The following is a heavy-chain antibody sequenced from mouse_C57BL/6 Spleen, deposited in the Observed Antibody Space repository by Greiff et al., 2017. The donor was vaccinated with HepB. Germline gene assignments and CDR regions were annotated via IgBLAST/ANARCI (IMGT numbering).Heavy chain of an antibody. Sequence: VKLMESGPGLVQPSQSLSITCTVSGFSLTSYCVHWVSQAPGKGLEWLGVIWSGGSTDYNAAIISRLSISKDNSKSQVFFKMNSLQADDAAIYYCARNRSYGSYYYAMDYWGQGTSVTVSS. CDR1: GFSLTSYC. D-gene: IGHD1-1*01. CDR2: IWSGGST. CDR3: ARNRSYGSYYYAMDY. J-gene: IGHJ4*01. V-gene: IGHV2-2*01.